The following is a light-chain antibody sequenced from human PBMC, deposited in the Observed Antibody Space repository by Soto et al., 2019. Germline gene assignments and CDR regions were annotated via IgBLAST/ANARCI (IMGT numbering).Light chain of an antibody. CDR3: QQYYDTPWA. V-gene: IGKV4-1*01. CDR1: QSVLYSSNNQNY. CDR2: GAS. J-gene: IGKJ1*01. Sequence: DIVMTQSPDSLAVSLGERATINCKSSQSVLYSSNNQNYLAWYQRKPGQPPKLLIYGASTRESGVPDRFSGSGSGTDFTLTISSLQAEDLAVYYCQQYYDTPWAFGQGTKVEIK.